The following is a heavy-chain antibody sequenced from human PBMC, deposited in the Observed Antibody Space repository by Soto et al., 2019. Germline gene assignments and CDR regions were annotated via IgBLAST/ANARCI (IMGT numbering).Heavy chain of an antibody. D-gene: IGHD3-22*01. J-gene: IGHJ4*02. CDR3: ARDCYDSSGYYS. Sequence: GASVKVSCKASGGTFSSYTISWVRQAPGQGLEWMGRIIPILGIANYAQKFQGRVTITADKSTSTAYMELSSLRSDDTAVYYCARDCYDSSGYYSWGQGTLVTVSS. CDR1: GGTFSSYT. V-gene: IGHV1-69*04. CDR2: IIPILGIA.